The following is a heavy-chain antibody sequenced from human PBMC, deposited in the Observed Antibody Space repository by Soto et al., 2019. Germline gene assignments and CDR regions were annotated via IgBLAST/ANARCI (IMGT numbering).Heavy chain of an antibody. D-gene: IGHD6-13*01. CDR3: ARHGTQLVRVAWFDP. Sequence: SETLSLTCTVSGGSISSSSYYWGWIRQPPGKGPEWIGSIYYSGSTYYNPSLKSRVTISVDTSKNQFSLKLSSVTAADTAVYYCARHGTQLVRVAWFDPWGQGTLVT. CDR2: IYYSGST. V-gene: IGHV4-39*01. CDR1: GGSISSSSYY. J-gene: IGHJ5*02.